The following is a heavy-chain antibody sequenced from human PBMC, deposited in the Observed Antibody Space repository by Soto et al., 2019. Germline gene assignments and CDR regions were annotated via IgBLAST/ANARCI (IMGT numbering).Heavy chain of an antibody. D-gene: IGHD4-17*01. V-gene: IGHV4-39*01. J-gene: IGHJ2*01. CDR1: GGSISSSGYH. Sequence: QLQLQESGPGLVKPSETLSLTCTVSGGSISSSGYHWDWIRQSPEKGLEWIGSIHYSENTYYNPPLQSRVTISVDTSRNQFSLKLRSVTAADTAVYYCARLMGFTVRTYNRGFDLWGRGALVTVSS. CDR2: IHYSENT. CDR3: ARLMGFTVRTYNRGFDL.